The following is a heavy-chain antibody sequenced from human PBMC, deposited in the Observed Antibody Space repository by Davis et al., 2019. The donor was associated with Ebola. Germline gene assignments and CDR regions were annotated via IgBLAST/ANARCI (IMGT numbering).Heavy chain of an antibody. D-gene: IGHD2-2*01. CDR1: GLTSSSYG. Sequence: PGGSLRLSCAASGLTSSSYGMHWVRQAPGKGLEWVTFISYDGSNKYYADSVKGRFTISRDNSKNTLYLQMNSLRAEDTAVYYCAKVGYCISTSCYAGVFDYWGQGTLVTVSS. CDR2: ISYDGSNK. V-gene: IGHV3-30*18. J-gene: IGHJ4*02. CDR3: AKVGYCISTSCYAGVFDY.